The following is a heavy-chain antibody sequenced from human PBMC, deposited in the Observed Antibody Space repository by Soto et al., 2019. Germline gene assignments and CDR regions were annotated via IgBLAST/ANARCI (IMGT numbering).Heavy chain of an antibody. CDR3: ARGVYDSSGYSGGQTAEFDY. CDR1: GYTFTSYG. Sequence: GASVKVSCKASGYTFTSYGISWVRQAPGQGLEWMGWISAYNGNTNYAQKLQGRVTMTTDTSTSTAYMELRSLRSDDTAVYYCARGVYDSSGYSGGQTAEFDYWGQGTLVTVSS. V-gene: IGHV1-18*01. D-gene: IGHD3-22*01. J-gene: IGHJ4*02. CDR2: ISAYNGNT.